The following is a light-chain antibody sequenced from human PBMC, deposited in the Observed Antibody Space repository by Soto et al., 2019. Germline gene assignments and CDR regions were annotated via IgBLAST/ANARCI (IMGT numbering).Light chain of an antibody. CDR2: EVS. Sequence: QSALTQPPSASGSPGQSVTISCTGTSSDVGGYNFVSWYQQHPGKAPKVMIYEVSKRPSGVPDRFSGSKSDNTASLTVSGLQAEDEADYYCSSYAGSNNPLFGGGTKLTVL. J-gene: IGLJ2*01. V-gene: IGLV2-8*01. CDR1: SSDVGGYNF. CDR3: SSYAGSNNPL.